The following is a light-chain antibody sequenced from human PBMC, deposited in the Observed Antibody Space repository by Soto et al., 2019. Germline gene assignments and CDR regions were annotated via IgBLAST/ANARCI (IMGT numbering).Light chain of an antibody. CDR3: AGWDDSLNGPTWV. Sequence: QSSLTQPASASGSPGQSITISCTGTNSDVGRYEYVSWYQQYPGKAPKLMIYEVSNRPSGVSDRFSGSKSGNTASLTISGLQAEDEADYYCAGWDDSLNGPTWVFGGGTKVTVL. V-gene: IGLV2-14*01. CDR2: EVS. CDR1: NSDVGRYEY. J-gene: IGLJ3*02.